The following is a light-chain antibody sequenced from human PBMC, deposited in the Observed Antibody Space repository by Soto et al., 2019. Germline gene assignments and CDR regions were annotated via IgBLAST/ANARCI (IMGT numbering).Light chain of an antibody. CDR2: DAS. J-gene: IGKJ1*01. CDR3: QQYGTSRT. V-gene: IGKV3-20*01. Sequence: EIVLTQSPSTLCLSPGERATLSCRASQRVNSNYLAWYQQKPGQAPRLLMYDASNRATDIPDRFSGSGSGTDFTLTINRLEPEDFAVYYCQQYGTSRTFGQGTKVEIK. CDR1: QRVNSNY.